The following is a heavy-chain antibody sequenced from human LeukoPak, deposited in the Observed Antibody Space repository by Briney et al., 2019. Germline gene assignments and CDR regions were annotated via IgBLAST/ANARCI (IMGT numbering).Heavy chain of an antibody. CDR1: GGTFSSSA. CDR3: ARDSSGWYHWFDL. Sequence: GASVKVSCKASGGTFSSSAISWVRQAPGQRLEWMGWINAGNGNTKYSQEFQGRVTITRDTSASTAYMELSSLRSEDMAVYYCARDSSGWYHWFDLWGQGTLVTVSS. J-gene: IGHJ5*02. V-gene: IGHV1-3*03. CDR2: INAGNGNT. D-gene: IGHD6-19*01.